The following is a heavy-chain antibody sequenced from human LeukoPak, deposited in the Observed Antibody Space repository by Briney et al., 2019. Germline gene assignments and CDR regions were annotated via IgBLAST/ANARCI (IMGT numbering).Heavy chain of an antibody. CDR1: GYTFTNYA. J-gene: IGHJ4*02. V-gene: IGHV1-3*01. CDR2: TTPGDGYT. Sequence: GASVKVSCKASGYTFTNYAIHWVRQAPGQRLERMAWTTPGDGYTRYSQKFRDRVTITCDTSATTTYMELSSLTSEDTAVYYCAKDVLGTFDYWGQGTLVTVSS. D-gene: IGHD7-27*01. CDR3: AKDVLGTFDY.